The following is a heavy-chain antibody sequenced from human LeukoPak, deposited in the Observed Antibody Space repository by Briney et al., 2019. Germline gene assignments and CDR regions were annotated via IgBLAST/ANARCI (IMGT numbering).Heavy chain of an antibody. V-gene: IGHV3-30-3*01. D-gene: IGHD3-3*01. CDR2: ISYDGSNK. J-gene: IGHJ4*02. CDR3: ARDSRGETYYDFWSGYTHFDY. Sequence: PGGSLRLSCAASGFTFSSYAMHWVRQAPGKGLEWVAVISYDGSNKYYADSVKGRLTISGDNSKNTLYLQMNSLRAEDTAVYYCARDSRGETYYDFWSGYTHFDYWGQGTLVTVSS. CDR1: GFTFSSYA.